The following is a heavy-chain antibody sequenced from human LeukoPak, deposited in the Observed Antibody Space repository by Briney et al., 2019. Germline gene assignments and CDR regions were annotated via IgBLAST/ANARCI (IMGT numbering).Heavy chain of an antibody. D-gene: IGHD3-22*01. CDR2: INAGNGNT. V-gene: IGHV1-3*01. Sequence: GASVKVSCKASGYTFTSYAMHWVRQAPGQRLEWMGWINAGNGNTKYSQKFQGRVTITRDTSASTAYMELSSLRSEDTAVYYCARDPVQALYDRWPWFDPWGQGTLVTVSS. J-gene: IGHJ5*02. CDR1: GYTFTSYA. CDR3: ARDPVQALYDRWPWFDP.